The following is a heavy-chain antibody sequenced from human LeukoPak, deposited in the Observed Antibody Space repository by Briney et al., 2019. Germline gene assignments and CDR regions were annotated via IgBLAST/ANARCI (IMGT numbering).Heavy chain of an antibody. V-gene: IGHV3-30*18. CDR3: AKHYEGATLDV. CDR1: GFTFSSYG. J-gene: IGHJ6*02. Sequence: PGGSLRLSCAASGFTFSSYGMHWVRQAPGKGLEWVAVISYDGSNKYYADSVKGRFTISRDNSKNTLYLQMNSLRAEDTAAYYCAKHYEGATLDVWGQGTTVTVSS. D-gene: IGHD1-26*01. CDR2: ISYDGSNK.